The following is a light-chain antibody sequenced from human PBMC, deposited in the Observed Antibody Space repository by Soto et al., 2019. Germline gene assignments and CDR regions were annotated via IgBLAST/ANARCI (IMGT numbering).Light chain of an antibody. Sequence: DIQMTQSPSTLSASVGDRVTITCRASQSFSSWLAWYQQKPGKAPRLLIYKASSLESGVPSRFSGRGSGTDFTLTISSLQPDDFATYYCQQYETFGQGTKVDIK. V-gene: IGKV1-5*03. CDR1: QSFSSW. CDR2: KAS. J-gene: IGKJ1*01. CDR3: QQYET.